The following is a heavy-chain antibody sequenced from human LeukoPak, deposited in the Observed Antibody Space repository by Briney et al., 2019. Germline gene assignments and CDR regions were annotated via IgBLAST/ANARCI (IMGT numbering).Heavy chain of an antibody. CDR3: ATYSTMVRGVHEAFDI. V-gene: IGHV5-51*01. CDR1: GYSFSDYW. J-gene: IGHJ3*02. Sequence: GESLKISCQGSGYSFSDYWIAWVRQMPGKGLEWMGIIYPGDSDTRYSPSFQGQVTISADKSISTAYLQWSSLKASDTAMYYCATYSTMVRGVHEAFDIWGQGAMVTVSS. CDR2: IYPGDSDT. D-gene: IGHD3-10*01.